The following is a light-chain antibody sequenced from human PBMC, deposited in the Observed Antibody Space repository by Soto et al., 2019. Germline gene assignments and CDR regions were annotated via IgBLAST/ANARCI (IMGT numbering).Light chain of an antibody. CDR3: QQSWRSPFT. CDR1: QTVATS. CDR2: AAS. Sequence: DIQMTQSPSSLSASVGDRVTITCRASQTVATSLSWYQQKPGKAPKLLIYAASTLQSGVPSRFSGSGSATGFTLTINSLQPEDFGSYDCQQSWRSPFTFGQGTKLEIK. V-gene: IGKV1-39*01. J-gene: IGKJ2*01.